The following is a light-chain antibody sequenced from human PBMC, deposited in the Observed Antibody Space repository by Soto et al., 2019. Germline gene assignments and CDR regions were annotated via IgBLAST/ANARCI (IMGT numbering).Light chain of an antibody. CDR1: SSDVGGYDQ. CDR3: SSYTNKDTLL. Sequence: QSALTQPASVSGSPGQSITISCTGTSSDVGGYDQVSWYQQHPGKAPKLIIYDVTVRPSGISRRFSGSKSDNTASLAVSGLQPEDEADYYCSSYTNKDTLLFGGGTKVTVL. CDR2: DVT. J-gene: IGLJ3*02. V-gene: IGLV2-14*03.